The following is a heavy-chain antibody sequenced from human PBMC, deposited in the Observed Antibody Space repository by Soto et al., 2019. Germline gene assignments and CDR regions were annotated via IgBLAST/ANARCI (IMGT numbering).Heavy chain of an antibody. J-gene: IGHJ4*02. CDR1: GGSISSGGYY. CDR3: ARGAYGETDY. D-gene: IGHD4-17*01. CDR2: IYYSGST. V-gene: IGHV4-31*03. Sequence: PSETLSLTCTVSGGSISSGGYYWIWIRQHPGKGLEWIGYIYYSGSTYYNPSLKSRVTISVDTSKNQFSLKLSSVTAADTAVYYCARGAYGETDYWGKGTLVTVSS.